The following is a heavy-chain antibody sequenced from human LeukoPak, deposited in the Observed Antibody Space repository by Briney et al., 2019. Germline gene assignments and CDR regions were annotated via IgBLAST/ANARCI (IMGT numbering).Heavy chain of an antibody. D-gene: IGHD2-2*01. CDR3: ARDGDYCDNSSCYNRFDP. J-gene: IGHJ5*02. CDR2: IYPRGST. CDR1: GGSISSGNYY. V-gene: IGHV4-61*02. Sequence: SQTLSLTCTVSGGSISSGNYYWSWIRQPAGKGREGIGRIYPRGSTNYNPSLKSRDTISVDTSKNQFSLKLSSVTAADTAVYFCARDGDYCDNSSCYNRFDPWGQGTLVTVSS.